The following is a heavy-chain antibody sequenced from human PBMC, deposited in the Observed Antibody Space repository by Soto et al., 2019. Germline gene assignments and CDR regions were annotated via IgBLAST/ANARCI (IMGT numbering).Heavy chain of an antibody. CDR1: GGSISSYY. CDR2: IYYSGST. J-gene: IGHJ6*03. D-gene: IGHD3-3*02. Sequence: SETLSLTCTVSGGSISSYYWSWIRQPPGKGLEWIGYIYYSGSTNYNPSLKSRVTISVDTSKNQFSLKLSSVTAADTAVYYCARLTPQIALISYYYYMYVWGKGTTVTVSS. CDR3: ARLTPQIALISYYYYMYV. V-gene: IGHV4-59*08.